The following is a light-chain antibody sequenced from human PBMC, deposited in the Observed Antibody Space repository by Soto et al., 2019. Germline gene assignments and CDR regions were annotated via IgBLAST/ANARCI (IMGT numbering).Light chain of an antibody. V-gene: IGKV1-9*01. CDR3: QQLNCYLFT. Sequence: DIQLTQSPSFLSASVGDRVTITCRASQGISSYLAWYQQKPGKAPKLLIYAASTLQSGVPSRFSGSGSGTEFNLTISSLWPGDFGTYYGQQLNCYLFTVGPGTKVDIK. CDR1: QGISSY. CDR2: AAS. J-gene: IGKJ3*01.